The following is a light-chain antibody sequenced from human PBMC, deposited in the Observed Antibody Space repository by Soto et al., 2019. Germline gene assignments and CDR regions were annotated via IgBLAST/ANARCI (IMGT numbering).Light chain of an antibody. V-gene: IGLV1-51*01. CDR3: VSWDSALNIAI. CDR1: NSNIGNND. Sequence: QSVLTQPPSVSAAPGQKVTISCSGSNSNIGNNDVSWYQQLPGTAPKLVIYDNNKRPSGTPDRFSGSKSGTSATLDITGLQTGDEADYYCVSWDSALNIAIFGGGTKLTVL. CDR2: DNN. J-gene: IGLJ2*01.